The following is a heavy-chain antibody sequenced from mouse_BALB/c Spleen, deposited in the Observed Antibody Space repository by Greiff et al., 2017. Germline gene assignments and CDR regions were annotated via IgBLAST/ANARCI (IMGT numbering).Heavy chain of an antibody. J-gene: IGHJ1*01. D-gene: IGHD6-1*01. Sequence: VHVKQSGAELVRPGALVKLSCKASGFNIKDYYMHWVKQRPEQGLEWIGWIDPENGNTIYDPKFQGKASITADTSSNTAYLQLSSLTSEDTAVYYCASRSSRYFDVWGAGTTVTVSS. CDR2: IDPENGNT. V-gene: IGHV14-1*02. CDR3: ASRSSRYFDV. CDR1: GFNIKDYY.